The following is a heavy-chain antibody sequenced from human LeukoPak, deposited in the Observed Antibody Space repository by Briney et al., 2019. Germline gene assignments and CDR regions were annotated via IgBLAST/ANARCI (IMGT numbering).Heavy chain of an antibody. CDR1: GFTFSSYG. CDR2: ISYDGSNK. J-gene: IGHJ4*02. CDR3: ARGLEPTPLDY. Sequence: GGSLRLSCAASGFTFSSYGMHWVRQAPGKGLEWVAVISYDGSNKYYADSVKGRFTISRDNAKNSLYLQMNSLRAEDTALYHCARGLEPTPLDYWGQGTLVTVSS. V-gene: IGHV3-30*03. D-gene: IGHD1-14*01.